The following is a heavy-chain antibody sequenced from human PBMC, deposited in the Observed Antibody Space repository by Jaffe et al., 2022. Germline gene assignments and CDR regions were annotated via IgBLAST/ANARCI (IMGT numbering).Heavy chain of an antibody. Sequence: QITLKESGPTLVKPTQTLTLTCTFSGFSLSTSGVGVGWIRQPPGKALEWLALIYWDDDKRYSPSLKSRLTITKDTSKNQVVLTMTNMDPVDTATYYCAHRANIVATGAGDAFDIWGQGTMVTVSS. CDR1: GFSLSTSGVG. J-gene: IGHJ3*02. CDR3: AHRANIVATGAGDAFDI. V-gene: IGHV2-5*02. CDR2: IYWDDDK. D-gene: IGHD5-12*01.